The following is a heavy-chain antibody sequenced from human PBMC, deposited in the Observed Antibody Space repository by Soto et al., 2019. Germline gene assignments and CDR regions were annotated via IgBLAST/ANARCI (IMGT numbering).Heavy chain of an antibody. CDR2: INHSGST. Sequence: SETLSLTCAVYGGSFSGYYWSRIRQPPGKGLEWIGEINHSGSTNYNPSLRSRVTISVDTSKNQFSLKLSSVTAADTAVYYCARVTEDQHYYYYGMDVWGQGTTVTVSS. D-gene: IGHD2-15*01. J-gene: IGHJ6*02. V-gene: IGHV4-34*01. CDR1: GGSFSGYY. CDR3: ARVTEDQHYYYYGMDV.